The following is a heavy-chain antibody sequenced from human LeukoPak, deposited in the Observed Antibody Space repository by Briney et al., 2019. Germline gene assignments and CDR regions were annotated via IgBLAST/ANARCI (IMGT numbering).Heavy chain of an antibody. Sequence: GASVKVSCKASGGTFSSYAISWVRQAPGQGLEWMGGIIPIFDTANYAQKFQGRVTITADESTSTAYMELSSLRSEDTAVYYCARGLHYYDSSGYLFEYWGQGTLVTVSS. V-gene: IGHV1-69*13. CDR3: ARGLHYYDSSGYLFEY. D-gene: IGHD3-22*01. CDR1: GGTFSSYA. CDR2: IIPIFDTA. J-gene: IGHJ4*02.